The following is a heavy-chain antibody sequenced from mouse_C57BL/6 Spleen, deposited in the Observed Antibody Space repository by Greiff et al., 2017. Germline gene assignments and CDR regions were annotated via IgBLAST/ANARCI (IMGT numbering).Heavy chain of an antibody. CDR3: ARPGTGFDY. Sequence: DVKLQESGGDLVKPGGSLKLSCAASGFTFSSSGMSWFRQTPDKRLGWVATISSGGSYTYNPDSVKGRFTISRDNAKDTLYLQMSSLKSEDTSVYYCARPGTGFDYWGQGTTLTVSS. D-gene: IGHD4-1*01. CDR2: ISSGGSYT. V-gene: IGHV5-6*02. CDR1: GFTFSSSG. J-gene: IGHJ2*01.